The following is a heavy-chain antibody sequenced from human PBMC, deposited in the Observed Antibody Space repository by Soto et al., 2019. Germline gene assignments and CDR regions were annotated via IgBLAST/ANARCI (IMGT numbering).Heavy chain of an antibody. CDR2: IWYDGSNK. D-gene: IGHD5-18*01. V-gene: IGHV3-33*01. CDR1: GFTFSSYG. CDR3: ARAGLAEFQPAMVDY. J-gene: IGHJ4*02. Sequence: GGSLRLSCAASGFTFSSYGMHWVRQAPGKGLEWVAVIWYDGSNKYYADSVKGRFTISRDNSKNTLYLQMNSLRAEDTAVYYCARAGLAEFQPAMVDYWGQGTLVTVSS.